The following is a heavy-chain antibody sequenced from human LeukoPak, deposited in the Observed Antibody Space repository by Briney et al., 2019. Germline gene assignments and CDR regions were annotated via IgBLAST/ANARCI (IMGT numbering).Heavy chain of an antibody. Sequence: GGSLRLSCAASGFTVSSNYMSWVRQAPGKGLEWVSTIYSGGSTYYADSVKGRFTISRDNSKNTLYLQMNSLRAEDTAVYYCARSYYYERSGYYYFDYWGQGTLVTVSS. J-gene: IGHJ4*02. CDR1: GFTVSSNY. V-gene: IGHV3-53*01. CDR3: ARSYYYERSGYYYFDY. CDR2: IYSGGST. D-gene: IGHD3-22*01.